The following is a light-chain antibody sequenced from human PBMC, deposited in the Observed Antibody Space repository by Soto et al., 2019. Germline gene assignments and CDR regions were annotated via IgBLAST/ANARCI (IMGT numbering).Light chain of an antibody. CDR2: AAS. Sequence: DIQMTQSPFSLSASVGDRVTITCRASQSISSYLNWYQQKPGKPPKLLIYAASSLQSGVPSRFSGSGSGTDFTLTISSLQPEDFATYYCQQSYSTPWTFGQGTKVDIK. J-gene: IGKJ1*01. CDR3: QQSYSTPWT. CDR1: QSISSY. V-gene: IGKV1-39*01.